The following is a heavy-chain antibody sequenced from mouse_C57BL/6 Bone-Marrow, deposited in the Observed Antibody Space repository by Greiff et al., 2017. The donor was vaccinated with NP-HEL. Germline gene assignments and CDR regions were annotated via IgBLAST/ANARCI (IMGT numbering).Heavy chain of an antibody. D-gene: IGHD1-1*01. CDR3: ARGLAYYDGSSSYYFDY. V-gene: IGHV1-55*01. Sequence: QVQLQQPGAELVKPGASVKMSCKASGYTFTSYWITWVKQRPGQGLEWIGDIYPGSGSTNYNEKFKSKATLTVDTSSSTAYMQLSSLTSEDSAVYYCARGLAYYDGSSSYYFDYWGQGTTLTVSS. J-gene: IGHJ2*01. CDR2: IYPGSGST. CDR1: GYTFTSYW.